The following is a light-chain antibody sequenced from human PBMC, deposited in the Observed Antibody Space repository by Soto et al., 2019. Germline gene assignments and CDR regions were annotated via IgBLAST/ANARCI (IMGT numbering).Light chain of an antibody. CDR3: QQYNVWPLT. J-gene: IGKJ4*01. CDR2: VAS. CDR1: QSVSSN. V-gene: IGKV3-15*01. Sequence: EIVMTQSPATLSVSPGERATLSCRASQSVSSNLAWYQQKPGQTPKLLIYVASTRATGIPARFSGSGSGTEFTLTISRLQSEDFAVYCCQQYNVWPLTFGGGTKVEFK.